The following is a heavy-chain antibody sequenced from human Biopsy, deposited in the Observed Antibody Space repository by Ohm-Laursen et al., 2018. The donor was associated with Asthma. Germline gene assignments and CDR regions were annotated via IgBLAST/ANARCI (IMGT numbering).Heavy chain of an antibody. CDR1: GGSVTSATFH. Sequence: PGTLSLTCTVTGGSVTSATFHWSWIRQAPGKGLEWIGFINYSGSANYSPSLRGRVSISVDTSKKQISLRLSSVIAADTAVYYCAGFCSGGNCPDHWGQGTLVTVSS. V-gene: IGHV4-61*01. CDR3: AGFCSGGNCPDH. CDR2: INYSGSA. D-gene: IGHD2-15*01. J-gene: IGHJ4*02.